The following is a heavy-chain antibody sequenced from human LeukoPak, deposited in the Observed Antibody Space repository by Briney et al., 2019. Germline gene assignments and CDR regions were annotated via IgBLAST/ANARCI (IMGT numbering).Heavy chain of an antibody. Sequence: ASVKVSCKASGGTFSSYAISWVRQAPGQGHEWMGGIIPIFGTANYAQKFQGRVTITADESTSTAYMELSSLRSEDTAVYYCAGGLYGDYDLDYWGQGTLVTVSS. J-gene: IGHJ4*02. CDR3: AGGLYGDYDLDY. V-gene: IGHV1-69*01. D-gene: IGHD4-17*01. CDR1: GGTFSSYA. CDR2: IIPIFGTA.